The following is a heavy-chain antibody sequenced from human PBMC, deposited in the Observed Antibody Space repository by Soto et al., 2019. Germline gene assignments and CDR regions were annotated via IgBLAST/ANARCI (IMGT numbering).Heavy chain of an antibody. J-gene: IGHJ6*02. V-gene: IGHV3-30*02. CDR1: GFTFSSYG. Sequence: PGGSLRLSCAASGFTFSSYGMHWVRQAPGKGLEWVAVIPHDGTNKYYGDSVKGRFTISRDDSKNTLYLQMNSLRAEDTAVYYCAKNKFCSSTSCHYYGMDVWGQGTTGTVSS. CDR2: IPHDGTNK. CDR3: AKNKFCSSTSCHYYGMDV. D-gene: IGHD2-2*01.